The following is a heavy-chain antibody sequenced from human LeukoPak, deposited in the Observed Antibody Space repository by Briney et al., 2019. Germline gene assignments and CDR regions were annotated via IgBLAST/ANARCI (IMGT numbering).Heavy chain of an antibody. CDR2: IYYSGST. J-gene: IGHJ5*02. Sequence: SETLSLTCTVSGGSISSSSYYWGWIRQPPGKGLEWIGSIYYSGSTYYNPSLKSRVTISVDTSKNQFSLKLSSVTAADTAVYYCATGLTVTTHNWFDPWGQGTLVTVSS. D-gene: IGHD4-17*01. CDR1: GGSISSSSYY. CDR3: ATGLTVTTHNWFDP. V-gene: IGHV4-39*07.